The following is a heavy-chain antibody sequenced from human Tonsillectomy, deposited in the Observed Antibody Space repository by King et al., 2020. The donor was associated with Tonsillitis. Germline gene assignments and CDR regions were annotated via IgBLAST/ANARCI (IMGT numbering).Heavy chain of an antibody. CDR3: ARDFRYYDSSGTSYYYYYMDV. Sequence: QLQESGPGLVKPSETLSLTCTVSGGSISSYYWSWIRQPPGKGLEWIGYIYYSGGTNYNPSLESRVTISVDTSKNQLSLKLTSVTAADTAVYYCARDFRYYDSSGTSYYYYYMDVWGKGTTVTVSS. CDR1: GGSISSYY. D-gene: IGHD3-22*01. J-gene: IGHJ6*03. V-gene: IGHV4-59*01. CDR2: IYYSGGT.